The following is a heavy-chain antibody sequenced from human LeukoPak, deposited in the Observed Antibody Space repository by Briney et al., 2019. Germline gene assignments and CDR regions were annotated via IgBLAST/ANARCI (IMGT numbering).Heavy chain of an antibody. J-gene: IGHJ4*02. CDR2: ISHSGSNL. CDR3: ARGDSSGVPDY. D-gene: IGHD3-22*01. Sequence: GGSLRLSCAASGFTFSDSFMNWIRQAPGKGLEWLSYISHSGSNLDYAESVRGRFTISRDNANHSLYLQINSLRAEDTAVYYCARGDSSGVPDYWGQGTLVSVSS. V-gene: IGHV3-11*01. CDR1: GFTFSDSF.